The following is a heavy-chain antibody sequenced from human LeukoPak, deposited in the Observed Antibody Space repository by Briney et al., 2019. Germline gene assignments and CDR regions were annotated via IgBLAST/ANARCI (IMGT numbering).Heavy chain of an antibody. D-gene: IGHD6-19*01. CDR3: ARGTAITAGIDF. V-gene: IGHV3-74*01. Sequence: PGGSLRLSCTASGFAFSTYWMFWVRQAPGKGLVWVSQINPEGASTTYGDPAKGRFTASRDNAKNALHLQMSSLRVDDTAVYYCARGTAITAGIDFWGRGTLVTVSS. CDR2: INPEGAST. J-gene: IGHJ4*02. CDR1: GFAFSTYW.